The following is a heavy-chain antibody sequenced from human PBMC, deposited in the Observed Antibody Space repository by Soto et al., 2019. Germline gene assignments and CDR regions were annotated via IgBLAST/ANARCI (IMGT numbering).Heavy chain of an antibody. J-gene: IGHJ6*03. V-gene: IGHV1-58*01. CDR1: GFTFTSSA. CDR2: IVVGSGNT. Sequence: ASVKVSCKASGFTFTSSAVQWVRQARGQRLEWIGRIVVGSGNTKYGQKCQERVTITRDMSTSTAYMELSSLRSEDTTMYYWAAGVYSNSSYYYYYMNVWSKGATVTVSS. D-gene: IGHD6-6*01. CDR3: AAGVYSNSSYYYYYMNV.